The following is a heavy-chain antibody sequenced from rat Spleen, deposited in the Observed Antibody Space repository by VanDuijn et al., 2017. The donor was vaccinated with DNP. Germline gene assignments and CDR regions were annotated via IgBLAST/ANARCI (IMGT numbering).Heavy chain of an antibody. CDR2: ISTSGGST. J-gene: IGHJ2*01. CDR3: ARWTRYFDY. D-gene: IGHD1-7*01. Sequence: EVQLVESGGDLVQPGRSLKLSCVDSGFTFSNSDMAWVRQAPTKGLEWVASISTSGGSTYYRDSVKGRFTISRDNAKSTLYLHLNSVTTEDTATYYCARWTRYFDYWGQGVMVTVSS. V-gene: IGHV5-25*01. CDR1: GFTFSNSD.